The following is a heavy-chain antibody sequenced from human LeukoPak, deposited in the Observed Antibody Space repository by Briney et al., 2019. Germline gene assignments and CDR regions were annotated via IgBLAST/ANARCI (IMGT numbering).Heavy chain of an antibody. J-gene: IGHJ6*03. CDR2: INHSGST. CDR1: GFTFSSYA. D-gene: IGHD2/OR15-2a*01. Sequence: GSLRLSCAASGFTFSSYAMSWVRQSPGKGLEWIGEINHSGSTNYNPSLKSRVTISVDTSKNQVSLKLSSVTAADTAVYYCARAAFRSYYYMDVWGTGTTVTVSS. V-gene: IGHV4-34*01. CDR3: ARAAFRSYYYMDV.